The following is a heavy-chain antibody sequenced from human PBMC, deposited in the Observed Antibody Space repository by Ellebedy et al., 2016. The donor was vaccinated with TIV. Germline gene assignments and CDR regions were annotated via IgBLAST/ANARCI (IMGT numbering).Heavy chain of an antibody. V-gene: IGHV3-30*02. J-gene: IGHJ4*02. D-gene: IGHD1-1*01. Sequence: PGGSLRLSCAASGFAFSNFGMHWVRQAPSKGLEWVAFTRYDESRRYYAESVKGRFTISRDNSKNTLYLQMNSLRVEDTAVYYCAKKREYDGNSLDNWGQGTLVSVSS. CDR2: TRYDESRR. CDR1: GFAFSNFG. CDR3: AKKREYDGNSLDN.